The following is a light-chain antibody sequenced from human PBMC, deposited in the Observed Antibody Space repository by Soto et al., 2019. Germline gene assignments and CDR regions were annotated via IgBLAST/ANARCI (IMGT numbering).Light chain of an antibody. J-gene: IGKJ1*01. Sequence: DIQMTQSPSTLSASVGDRVTITCRASQDIGTWLAWYQQKPEKAPKVLIYRASNLESGVPSRFSGSGSGTEFSLTINSLQADDFATYYCQQYHIYSWTFGQGTKVDNK. CDR2: RAS. CDR1: QDIGTW. CDR3: QQYHIYSWT. V-gene: IGKV1-5*03.